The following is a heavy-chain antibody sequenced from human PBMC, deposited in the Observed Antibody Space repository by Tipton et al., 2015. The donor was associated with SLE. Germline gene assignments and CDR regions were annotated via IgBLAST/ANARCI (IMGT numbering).Heavy chain of an antibody. J-gene: IGHJ4*02. CDR3: AREGYSSGYYGDFDF. CDR2: IHATGSA. Sequence: TLSVTCTVSGGSINSGDYHWSWIRQPAGMGLEWIGRIHATGSANYNPSLRSRVTISVDSSKNQFSLKLSSVTAADTSMYYCAREGYSSGYYGDFDFWGQGTLVTVSS. V-gene: IGHV4-61*02. D-gene: IGHD6-19*01. CDR1: GGSINSGDYH.